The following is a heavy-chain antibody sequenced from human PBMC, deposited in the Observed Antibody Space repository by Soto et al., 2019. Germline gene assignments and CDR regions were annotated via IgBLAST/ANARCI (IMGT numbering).Heavy chain of an antibody. CDR3: ARVGHSSSWYSPYYYYGMDV. V-gene: IGHV1-69*13. J-gene: IGHJ6*02. D-gene: IGHD6-13*01. CDR1: GGTFSSYA. CDR2: IIPIFGTA. Sequence: GASVKVSCKASGGTFSSYAISWVRQAPGQGLEWMGGIIPIFGTANYAQKFQGRVTITADESTSTAYMELSSLRSEDTAVYYCARVGHSSSWYSPYYYYGMDVWGQGTTVTVSS.